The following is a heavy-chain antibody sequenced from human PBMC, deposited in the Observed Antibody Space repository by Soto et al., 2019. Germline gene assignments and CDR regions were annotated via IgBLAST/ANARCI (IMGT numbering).Heavy chain of an antibody. CDR1: GFTFSSYW. Sequence: GGSLRLSCAASGFTFSSYWMSWVRQAPGKGLEWVANIKQDGSEKYYVDSVKGRFTISRDNAKNSLYLQMNSLRAEDTAVYYCARDVHSGYDNNWFDPWGQGTLVTFSS. CDR3: ARDVHSGYDNNWFDP. J-gene: IGHJ5*02. V-gene: IGHV3-7*01. D-gene: IGHD5-12*01. CDR2: IKQDGSEK.